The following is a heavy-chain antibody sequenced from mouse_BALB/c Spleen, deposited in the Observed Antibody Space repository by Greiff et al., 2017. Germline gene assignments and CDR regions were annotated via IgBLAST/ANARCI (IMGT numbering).Heavy chain of an antibody. D-gene: IGHD2-10*02. CDR3: ARVYGNYPAMDY. J-gene: IGHJ4*01. CDR2: IDPANGNT. Sequence: VQLKESGAELVKPGASVKLSCTASGFNIKDTYMHWVKQRPEQGLEWIGRIDPANGNTKYDPKFQGKATITADTSPNTAYLQLSSLTSEDTAVYYCARVYGNYPAMDYWGQGTSVTVSS. V-gene: IGHV14-3*02. CDR1: GFNIKDTY.